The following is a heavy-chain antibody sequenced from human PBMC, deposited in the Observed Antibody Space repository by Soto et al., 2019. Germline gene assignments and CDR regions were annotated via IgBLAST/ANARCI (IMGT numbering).Heavy chain of an antibody. D-gene: IGHD3-22*01. CDR2: IIPSFGTA. J-gene: IGHJ6*02. V-gene: IGHV1-69*06. Sequence: SVKVSCKASGDTFSSYAISWVRQAPGQGLEWMGGIIPSFGTANYAQKFQGRVTITADKSTSTAYTELSSLRSEDTAVYYCARAVVTMIVVAPYGMDVWGQGTTVTVSS. CDR1: GDTFSSYA. CDR3: ARAVVTMIVVAPYGMDV.